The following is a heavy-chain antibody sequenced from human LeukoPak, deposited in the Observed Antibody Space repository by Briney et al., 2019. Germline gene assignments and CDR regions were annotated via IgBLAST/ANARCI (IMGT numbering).Heavy chain of an antibody. CDR2: INHSGST. CDR3: ARSVPRYNWNYVDY. J-gene: IGHJ4*02. Sequence: SETLSLTCAVYGGSFSDYYWSWIRQPPGKGLEWIGEINHSGSTNYNPSLKSRVTISVDTSKNQFSLKLSSVTAADTAVYYCARSVPRYNWNYVDYWGQGTLVTVSS. CDR1: GGSFSDYY. V-gene: IGHV4-34*01. D-gene: IGHD1-20*01.